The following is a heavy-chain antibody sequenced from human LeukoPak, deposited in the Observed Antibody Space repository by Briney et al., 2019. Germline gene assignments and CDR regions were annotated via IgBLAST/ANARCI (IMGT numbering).Heavy chain of an antibody. Sequence: ASVKVSCKASGYTFTSYAMHWVRQAPGQRLEWMGWINAGNGNTKYSQKFQGRVTITRDTSASTAYMELSSLRSEDTAVYYCARGGTPVGVCCDNDYYGMDVWGQGTTVTVSS. CDR3: ARGGTPVGVCCDNDYYGMDV. CDR2: INAGNGNT. V-gene: IGHV1-3*01. J-gene: IGHJ6*02. D-gene: IGHD2-2*02. CDR1: GYTFTSYA.